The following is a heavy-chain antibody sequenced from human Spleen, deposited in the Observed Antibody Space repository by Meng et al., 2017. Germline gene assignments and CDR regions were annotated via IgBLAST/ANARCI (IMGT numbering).Heavy chain of an antibody. CDR1: GYSISSGYF. CDR2: IYYSGTT. Sequence: SETLSLTCTVSGYSISSGYFWVWIRQPPGKGLEWIGYIYYSGTTNYNPSLKSRVTISLDTSKNQFSLKLSSVTAADTAVYYCASQRGYSGYDLGQFDYWGQGTLVTVSS. D-gene: IGHD5-12*01. CDR3: ASQRGYSGYDLGQFDY. J-gene: IGHJ4*02. V-gene: IGHV4-61*01.